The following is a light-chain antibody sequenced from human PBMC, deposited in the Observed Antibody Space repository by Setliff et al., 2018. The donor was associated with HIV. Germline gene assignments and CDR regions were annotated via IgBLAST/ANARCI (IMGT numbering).Light chain of an antibody. J-gene: IGLJ3*02. CDR3: QSYDSSNHEV. CDR2: EDN. Sequence: NFMLTQPHSVSESPGKTVTISCTRSSGSIASNYVQWYQQRPGSSPTTVIYEDNQRPSGVPDRFSGSIDSSSNSASLTTSGLKTEDEADYYCQSYDSSNHEVFGGGTKVTV. CDR1: SGSIASNY. V-gene: IGLV6-57*01.